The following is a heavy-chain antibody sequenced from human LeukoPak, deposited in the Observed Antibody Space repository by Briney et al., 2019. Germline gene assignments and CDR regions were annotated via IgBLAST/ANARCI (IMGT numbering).Heavy chain of an antibody. CDR3: ARHRHDYSDNGHAFGV. D-gene: IGHD4-11*01. Sequence: GESLKISYQGCGQRFPTHWSGWARQMPGKGLEWVGILPPDDSYLRYGPSFQGPVTISDDTTISTAFLQWSSLQASDIAMYYCARHRHDYSDNGHAFGVWGQGTMVTVSS. CDR2: LPPDDSYL. V-gene: IGHV5-51*01. J-gene: IGHJ3*01. CDR1: GQRFPTHW.